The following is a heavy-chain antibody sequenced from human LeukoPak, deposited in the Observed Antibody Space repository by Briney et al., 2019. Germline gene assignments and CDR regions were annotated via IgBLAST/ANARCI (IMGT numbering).Heavy chain of an antibody. CDR3: ARGAHYHDSSQGYDY. CDR2: INPNSGGT. J-gene: IGHJ4*02. D-gene: IGHD3-22*01. Sequence: GASVKVSCKASGYTFTGYYMRWVRQAPGQGLEWMGWINPNSGGTNYAQKFHGRVTMTRDTSISTAYMELRRLRSDDTAVYYCARGAHYHDSSQGYDYWGRGTLVTVSS. CDR1: GYTFTGYY. V-gene: IGHV1-2*02.